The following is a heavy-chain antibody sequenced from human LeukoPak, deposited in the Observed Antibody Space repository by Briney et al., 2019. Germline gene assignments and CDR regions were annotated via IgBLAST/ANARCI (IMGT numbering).Heavy chain of an antibody. CDR3: ARGTGWFAY. D-gene: IGHD1-1*01. CDR1: GGSISSYY. Sequence: SETLSLTCTVSGGSISSYYWSWIRQPPGKGLEWIGHIYYSGSTNYNPSLKSRVTISVDTSKNQFSLKLSSVTAADTAVYFCARGTGWFAYWGQGTLVTVSS. V-gene: IGHV4-59*01. CDR2: IYYSGST. J-gene: IGHJ5*01.